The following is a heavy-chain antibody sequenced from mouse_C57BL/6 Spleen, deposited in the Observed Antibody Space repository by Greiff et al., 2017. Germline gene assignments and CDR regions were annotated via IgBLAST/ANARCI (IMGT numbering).Heavy chain of an antibody. Sequence: QVQLQQSGAELVRPGASVTLSCKASGYTFTDYEMHWVKQTPVHGLEWIGAIDPETGGTASNQKFKGKAILTADKSSSTAYMELRSLTSEDYAVYYGTRLRLGFFDYWGQGTTLTVSS. D-gene: IGHD4-1*01. CDR2: IDPETGGT. V-gene: IGHV1-15*01. CDR1: GYTFTDYE. J-gene: IGHJ2*01. CDR3: TRLRLGFFDY.